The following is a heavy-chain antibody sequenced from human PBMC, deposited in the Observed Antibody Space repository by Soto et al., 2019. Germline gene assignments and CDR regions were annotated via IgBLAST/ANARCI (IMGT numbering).Heavy chain of an antibody. CDR2: IIPSFGTA. V-gene: IGHV1-69*13. CDR1: GGTFSSYA. Sequence: SVKVSCKASGGTFSSYAISWVRQAPGQGLEWMGGIIPSFGTANYAQKFQGRVTITADESTSTAYMELSSLRSEDTAVYYCARSIVVVTALDYWGQGTLVTVSS. D-gene: IGHD2-21*02. J-gene: IGHJ4*02. CDR3: ARSIVVVTALDY.